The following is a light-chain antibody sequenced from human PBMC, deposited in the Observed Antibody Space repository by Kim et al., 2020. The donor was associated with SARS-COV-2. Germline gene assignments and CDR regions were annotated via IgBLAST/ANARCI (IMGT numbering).Light chain of an antibody. J-gene: IGKJ2*01. CDR3: EQCHKWPYT. Sequence: EILMTQSPAALSLSPGERATLFCRASESVASNVAWYQQKPGQVPRLLIYGASTRATGVPGNSSGSGSGTDYTLTISSLQTEDFAVYFCEQCHKWPYTFGQGTKLEIK. CDR2: GAS. CDR1: ESVASN. V-gene: IGKV3-15*01.